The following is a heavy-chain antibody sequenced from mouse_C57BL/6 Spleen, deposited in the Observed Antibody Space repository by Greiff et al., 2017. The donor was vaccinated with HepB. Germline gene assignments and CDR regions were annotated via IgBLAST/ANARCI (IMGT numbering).Heavy chain of an antibody. D-gene: IGHD3-3*01. J-gene: IGHJ2*01. CDR1: GYTFTEYT. Sequence: QVQLQQSGAELVKPGASVKLSCKASGYTFTEYTIHWVKQRSGQGLEWIGWFYPGSGSIKYNEKFKDKATLTADKSSSTVYMELSRLTSEDSAVYFCARHEDGDGEGFYYFDYWGQGTTLTVSS. V-gene: IGHV1-62-2*01. CDR3: ARHEDGDGEGFYYFDY. CDR2: FYPGSGSI.